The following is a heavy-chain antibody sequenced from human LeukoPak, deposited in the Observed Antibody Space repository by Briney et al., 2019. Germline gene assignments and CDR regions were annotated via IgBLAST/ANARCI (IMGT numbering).Heavy chain of an antibody. D-gene: IGHD6-19*01. CDR2: VSANGGTT. Sequence: GGSLRLSCSASGFTFKTYAMSWVRQAPGKGLEWVSAVSANGGTTYYADSVKGRFSISRDNSKNTLYLQMNSLRAEDTAVYYCAKPYSSGWYHAFDIWGQGTMVTVSS. CDR3: AKPYSSGWYHAFDI. V-gene: IGHV3-23*01. J-gene: IGHJ3*02. CDR1: GFTFKTYA.